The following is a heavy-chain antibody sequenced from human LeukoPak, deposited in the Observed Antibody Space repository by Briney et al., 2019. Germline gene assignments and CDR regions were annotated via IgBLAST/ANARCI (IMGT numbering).Heavy chain of an antibody. CDR1: GGTFSSYA. V-gene: IGHV1-69*04. Sequence: SVKVSCKASGGTFSSYAISWVRQAPGQGLEWMGRIIPILGIANYAQKFQGRVTITADKSTSTAYMELSSLRSEDTAVYYCARDGGSYFGAFDIWGQGTMVTVSA. CDR2: IIPILGIA. J-gene: IGHJ3*02. D-gene: IGHD1-26*01. CDR3: ARDGGSYFGAFDI.